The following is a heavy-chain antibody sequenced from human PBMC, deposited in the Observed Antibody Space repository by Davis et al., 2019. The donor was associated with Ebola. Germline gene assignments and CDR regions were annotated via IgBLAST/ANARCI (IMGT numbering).Heavy chain of an antibody. D-gene: IGHD3-22*01. CDR2: LGLSADT. J-gene: IGHJ4*02. CDR1: GFVFSSYV. Sequence: GGSLRLSCAASGFVFSSYVMSWVRRAPGKGLEWVSTLGLSADTYYADSVKGRFTISRDNSKNTLYLQMNSLRAEDTAVYYCAKDPTYYYDSSGYYYWGQGTLVTVSS. CDR3: AKDPTYYYDSSGYYY. V-gene: IGHV3-23*01.